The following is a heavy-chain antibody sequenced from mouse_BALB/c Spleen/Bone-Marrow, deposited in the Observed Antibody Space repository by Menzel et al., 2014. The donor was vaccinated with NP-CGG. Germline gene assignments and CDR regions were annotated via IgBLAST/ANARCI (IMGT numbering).Heavy chain of an antibody. Sequence: QVQLQQSGAELAKPGASVKMSCKASGYTFTSYWMHWVKQRPGQGLEWIGYINPSTGYTEYNQKFKDKATLTADKSSSTAYMQLSSLTSEDSAVYYCAREARTGAWFAYWGQGTLVTVSA. D-gene: IGHD4-1*01. CDR2: INPSTGYT. CDR1: GYTFTSYW. CDR3: AREARTGAWFAY. V-gene: IGHV1-7*01. J-gene: IGHJ3*01.